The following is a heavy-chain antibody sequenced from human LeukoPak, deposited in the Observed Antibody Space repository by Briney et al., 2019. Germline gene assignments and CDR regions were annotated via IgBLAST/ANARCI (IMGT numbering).Heavy chain of an antibody. CDR2: IYPGDSDT. D-gene: IGHD3-22*01. CDR3: ASLSSGYYVYDY. CDR1: GSIFTSYW. J-gene: IGHJ4*02. V-gene: IGHV5-51*01. Sequence: GASLQISCKGSGSIFTSYWIGWVRQLPGKGLEWMGIIYPGDSDTRYSPSFQGQVTISADKSISTAYLQWSSLKASDTAMYYCASLSSGYYVYDYWGQGTLVTVSS.